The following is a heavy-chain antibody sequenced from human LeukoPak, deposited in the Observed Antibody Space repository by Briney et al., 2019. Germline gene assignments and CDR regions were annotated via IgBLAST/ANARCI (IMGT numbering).Heavy chain of an antibody. CDR1: GYTFTSYA. Sequence: GASVKVSCKASGYTFTSYAMHWVRQAPGQRLEWMGWINPNSGGTNYAQKFQGRVTMTRDTSISTAYMELSRLRSDDTAVYYCARPGRETYYDFWSGYTYFQHWGQGTLVTVSS. J-gene: IGHJ1*01. D-gene: IGHD3-3*01. CDR3: ARPGRETYYDFWSGYTYFQH. CDR2: INPNSGGT. V-gene: IGHV1-2*02.